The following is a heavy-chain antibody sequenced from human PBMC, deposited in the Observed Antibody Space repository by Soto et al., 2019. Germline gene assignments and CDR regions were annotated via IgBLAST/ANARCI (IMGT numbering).Heavy chain of an antibody. V-gene: IGHV3-48*01. Sequence: EVQLVESGGGLVQPGGSLRLSCAASGFTFSNYHMNWARQAPGKGLEWVSYITDSSGTTYYADSVRGRFTISRDNAKNSLYLQMNRLRAEDTAVYYCARVWQDYSGVDYWGQGTLVTVSS. CDR3: ARVWQDYSGVDY. D-gene: IGHD2-15*01. CDR2: ITDSSGTT. CDR1: GFTFSNYH. J-gene: IGHJ4*02.